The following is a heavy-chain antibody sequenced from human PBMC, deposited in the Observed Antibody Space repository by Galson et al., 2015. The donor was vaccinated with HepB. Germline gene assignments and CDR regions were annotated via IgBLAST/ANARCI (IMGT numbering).Heavy chain of an antibody. J-gene: IGHJ6*03. CDR3: TSCHGYYYYYMDV. CDR2: IYYSGST. CDR1: GDSISNSNYY. V-gene: IGHV4-39*01. Sequence: SGDSISNSNYYWGWIRQPPGKGPEWIGTIYYSGSTYYNPSLKSRVTISVDTSKSQFSLKVNSLTAADTAVYYCTSCHGYYYYYMDVWGKGTSVTVSS.